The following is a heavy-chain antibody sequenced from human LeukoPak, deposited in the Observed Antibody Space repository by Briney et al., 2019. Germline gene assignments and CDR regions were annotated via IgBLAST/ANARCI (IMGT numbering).Heavy chain of an antibody. D-gene: IGHD6-13*01. V-gene: IGHV3-23*01. Sequence: GGSLRLSCAASGFTFSSYAMSWVRQAPGKGLEWVSTISDNGGSTYYADSVKGRFTISRDNSKNTLYLQMNSLRAEDTAVYYCAKPPPDSSSWLFDYWAQGALVTVSS. CDR3: AKPPPDSSSWLFDY. J-gene: IGHJ4*02. CDR2: ISDNGGST. CDR1: GFTFSSYA.